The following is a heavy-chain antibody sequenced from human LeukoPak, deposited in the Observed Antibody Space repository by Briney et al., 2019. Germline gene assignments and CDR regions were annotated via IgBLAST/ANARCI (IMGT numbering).Heavy chain of an antibody. CDR1: GGTFSSYA. D-gene: IGHD6-13*01. CDR2: IIPILGIA. V-gene: IGHV1-69*04. CDR3: ASSSPSSGIAAARDAFDI. J-gene: IGHJ3*02. Sequence: SVKVSCKASGGTFSSYAISWVRQAPGQGLEWMGRIIPILGIANYARKFQGRVTITADKSTSTAYMELSSLRSEDTAVYYCASSSPSSGIAAARDAFDIWGQGTMVTVSS.